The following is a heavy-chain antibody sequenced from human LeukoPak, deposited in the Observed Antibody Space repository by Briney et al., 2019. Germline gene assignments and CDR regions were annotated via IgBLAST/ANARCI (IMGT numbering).Heavy chain of an antibody. CDR1: GFTFSVHD. CDR2: IRGRGNGGR. J-gene: IGHJ4*02. V-gene: IGHV3-23*01. D-gene: IGHD4-17*01. CDR3: AKDSSTTASTWNDY. Sequence: PGGSLRLSCATSGFTFSVHDMNWGRQAPGKGLEWFSTIRGRGNGGRYYADSVKGSFTISRDDSENTLFLEMNSLRAEDTAVYYCAKDSSTTASTWNDYWGQGTLVTVSS.